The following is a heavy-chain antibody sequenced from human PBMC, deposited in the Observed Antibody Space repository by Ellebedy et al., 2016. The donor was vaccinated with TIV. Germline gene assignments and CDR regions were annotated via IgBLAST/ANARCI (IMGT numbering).Heavy chain of an antibody. CDR2: ISGNGEYT. CDR1: GFTFSHYW. J-gene: IGHJ4*02. D-gene: IGHD3-10*01. V-gene: IGHV3-23*01. Sequence: GGSLRLSCAGSGFTFSHYWMNWVRQAPGKGLDWVSLISGNGEYTYYADSVKGRLTISRDNSMDTLYLQMNSLRAEDTAVYYCARDLLPYGSGSYFDYWGQGTLVTVSS. CDR3: ARDLLPYGSGSYFDY.